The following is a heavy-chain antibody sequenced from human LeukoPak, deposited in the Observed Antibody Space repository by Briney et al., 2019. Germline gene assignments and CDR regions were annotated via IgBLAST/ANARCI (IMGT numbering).Heavy chain of an antibody. CDR2: ISGSGSRT. Sequence: GGSLRLSCAGSGFTFGNIGMSWVRQAPGKGLEWVSGISGSGSRTYYADAVKGRFTISRDNSKNTVYLQMTSLRAEDTAVYYCARDWPDGYWGQGTLVTVSS. CDR1: GFTFGNIG. D-gene: IGHD5-24*01. J-gene: IGHJ4*02. CDR3: ARDWPDGY. V-gene: IGHV3-23*01.